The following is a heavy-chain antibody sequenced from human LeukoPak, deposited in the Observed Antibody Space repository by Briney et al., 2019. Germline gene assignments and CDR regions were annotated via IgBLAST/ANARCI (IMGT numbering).Heavy chain of an antibody. J-gene: IGHJ5*02. CDR2: IYYSGSN. V-gene: IGHV4-59*01. CDR1: GGSISSYY. D-gene: IGHD3-9*01. CDR3: ARDMLTGLFDP. Sequence: PSETLSLTCTVSGGSISSYYWRWIRQPPGKGLEWVGYIYYSGSNNYNPSLKSRGPISVKTPKEQFPLKVGSRAVAATAVFYFARDMLTGLFDPWGQGTLVTVSS.